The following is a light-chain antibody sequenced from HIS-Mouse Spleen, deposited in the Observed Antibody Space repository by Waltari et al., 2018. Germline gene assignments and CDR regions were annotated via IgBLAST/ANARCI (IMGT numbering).Light chain of an antibody. J-gene: IGLJ3*02. CDR3: YSAADNNLGV. CDR1: VLAKKY. V-gene: IGLV3-27*01. CDR2: NDS. Sequence: SYELTQPSSVSVSPGQTARITCSGDVLAKKYARWFQQKPGQAPVLVIYNDSERPSGFPGRFSGSSSGTTVTLTISGAQVEDEADYYCYSAADNNLGVFGGGTKLTVL.